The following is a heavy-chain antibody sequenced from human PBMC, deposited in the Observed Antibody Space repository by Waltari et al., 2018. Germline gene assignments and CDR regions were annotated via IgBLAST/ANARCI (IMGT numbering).Heavy chain of an antibody. Sequence: EVQLVESGGGLVQPGGSLRLSCAASGFTFRSSAMHWVRQAPGKGLEYVSAISSDGGSTYYANAGKGRVTISRDNAKNTLYLQMGSLRAEDMAVYYCARGGFYAFDAFDIWGQGTMVTVSS. CDR2: ISSDGGST. V-gene: IGHV3-64*01. D-gene: IGHD2-2*01. CDR1: GFTFRSSA. CDR3: ARGGFYAFDAFDI. J-gene: IGHJ3*02.